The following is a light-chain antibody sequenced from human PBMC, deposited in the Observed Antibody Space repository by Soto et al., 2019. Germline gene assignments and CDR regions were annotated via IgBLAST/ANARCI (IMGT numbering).Light chain of an antibody. J-gene: IGKJ4*01. Sequence: EIVMTQSPATLSESPGERATLSCRASQSISSNLAWYQQKPGQAPRLLIYGASTRASGIPARFSGSGSGAEFTLTITNLQSEDFAVYYCQQYDNWPPLTFGGGTKVDIK. CDR1: QSISSN. V-gene: IGKV3-15*01. CDR2: GAS. CDR3: QQYDNWPPLT.